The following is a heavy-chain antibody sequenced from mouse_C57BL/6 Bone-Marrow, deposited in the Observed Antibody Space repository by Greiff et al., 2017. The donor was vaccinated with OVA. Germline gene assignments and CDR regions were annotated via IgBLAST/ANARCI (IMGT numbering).Heavy chain of an antibody. CDR1: GYTFTSYW. J-gene: IGHJ4*01. CDR3: ARWGTAQASYYYAMDY. D-gene: IGHD3-2*02. V-gene: IGHV1-69*01. Sequence: QVQLQQPGAELVMPGASVKLSCKASGYTFTSYWMHWVKQRPGQGLEWIGEIDPSDSYTNYNQKFQGKSTLTVDKSSSTAYIQLSSLTSEDSAVYDCARWGTAQASYYYAMDYWGQGTSVTVSS. CDR2: IDPSDSYT.